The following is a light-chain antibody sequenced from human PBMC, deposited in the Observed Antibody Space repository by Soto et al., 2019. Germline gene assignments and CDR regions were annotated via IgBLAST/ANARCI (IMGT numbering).Light chain of an antibody. J-gene: IGKJ1*01. CDR2: GAS. Sequence: EIVMTQSPDTRSVSPGERATLSCRASKSVNSYLAWYQQKPGQAPRLLIYGASTRATDIPARFSGSGSGTEFTLTISSLQSEDFAAYFCQQYDDWPPTFGQGTRVEIK. CDR1: KSVNSY. V-gene: IGKV3-15*01. CDR3: QQYDDWPPT.